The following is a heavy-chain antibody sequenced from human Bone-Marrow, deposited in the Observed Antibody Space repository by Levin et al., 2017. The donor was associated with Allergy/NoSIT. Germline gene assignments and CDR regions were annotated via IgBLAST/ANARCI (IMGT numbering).Heavy chain of an antibody. CDR3: ARGPDQYYYMDV. V-gene: IGHV4-61*02. CDR2: IYTSGST. D-gene: IGHD1-14*01. Sequence: LRLSCTVSGGSISSGSYYWSWIRQPAGTGLEWIGRIYTSGSTNYNPSLKSRVTISVDTSKNQFSLKLSSVTAADTAVYYCARGPDQYYYMDVWGKGTTVTVSS. CDR1: GGSISSGSYY. J-gene: IGHJ6*03.